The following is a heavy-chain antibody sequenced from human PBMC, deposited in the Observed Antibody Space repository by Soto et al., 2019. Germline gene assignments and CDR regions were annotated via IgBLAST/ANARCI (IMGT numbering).Heavy chain of an antibody. CDR2: INNDGTST. V-gene: IGHV3-74*03. CDR1: EFTFSNYW. J-gene: IGHJ4*02. CDR3: ARGPAYNTSWYGLDS. D-gene: IGHD6-13*01. Sequence: EVHLVESGGGLVQPGVSLRLSGAASEFTFSNYWMHWVRQVPGKGLVWVSRINNDGTSTTYADSVKGRFTISRDNAKSTLYLQMSSLSAEDSAIYYCARGPAYNTSWYGLDSWGQGTLLTVSS.